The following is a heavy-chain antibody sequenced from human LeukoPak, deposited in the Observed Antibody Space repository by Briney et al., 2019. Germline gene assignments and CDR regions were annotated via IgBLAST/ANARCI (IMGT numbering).Heavy chain of an antibody. Sequence: GALRLSCGGSGFTFTSYGMHWVRPGSGKGLGGGAGVYYDGSNKYYAASVKGRFTISRDNSKNTLYLQMNSLRAEDTAVYYCARDRYSGYDLADYWGQGTLVTVSS. CDR2: VYYDGSNK. CDR3: ARDRYSGYDLADY. J-gene: IGHJ4*02. V-gene: IGHV3-33*01. CDR1: GFTFTSYG. D-gene: IGHD5-12*01.